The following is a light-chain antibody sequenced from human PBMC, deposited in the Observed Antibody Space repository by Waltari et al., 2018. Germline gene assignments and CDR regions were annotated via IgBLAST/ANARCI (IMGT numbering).Light chain of an antibody. Sequence: QSVLTQPPSVSGAPGQRATIPCTGSSPHTGAPSGVHWYQQLPGTAPKRRIYGNSKRPSGVPDRFSGSKSGTSASLAISGLQAEDEADYYCQSYDSSLSGAVFGGGTKLTVL. J-gene: IGLJ2*01. CDR1: SPHTGAPSG. CDR3: QSYDSSLSGAV. CDR2: GNS. V-gene: IGLV1-40*01.